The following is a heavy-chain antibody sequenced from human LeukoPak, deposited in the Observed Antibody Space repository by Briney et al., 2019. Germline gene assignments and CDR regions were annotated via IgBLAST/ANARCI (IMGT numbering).Heavy chain of an antibody. CDR3: AGGQMFTSGGFDN. Sequence: QPGGSLRLSCAASGFICSSYTMSWGRQAPGKGLEWGSAIGGSGGDTYYADSVKGRFTISRDNSKNMVYLQMNSLRAEDTALYYCAGGQMFTSGGFDNWGQGALVTVSS. CDR2: IGGSGGDT. D-gene: IGHD6-19*01. CDR1: GFICSSYT. J-gene: IGHJ4*02. V-gene: IGHV3-23*01.